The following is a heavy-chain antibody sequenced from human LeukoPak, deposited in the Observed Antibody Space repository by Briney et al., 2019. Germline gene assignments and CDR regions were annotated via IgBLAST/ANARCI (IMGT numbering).Heavy chain of an antibody. Sequence: SETLSLTCTVSGGSISSYYWSWIRQPPGKGLEWIGYIYYSGSTYYNPSLKSRVTISVDTSKNQFSLKLSSVTAADTAVYYCARVGPTKMATVYYFDYWGQGTLVTVSS. CDR3: ARVGPTKMATVYYFDY. J-gene: IGHJ4*02. D-gene: IGHD5-24*01. CDR2: IYYSGST. V-gene: IGHV4-59*01. CDR1: GGSISSYY.